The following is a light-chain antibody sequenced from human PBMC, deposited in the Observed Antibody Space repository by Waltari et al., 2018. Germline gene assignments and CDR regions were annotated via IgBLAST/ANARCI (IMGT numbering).Light chain of an antibody. V-gene: IGKV3-20*01. J-gene: IGKJ4*01. CDR3: QQYSTSPEA. Sequence: ESVLTKAPVTLPLSTGERATIRCRASQSVNNNSLAWYQQKPGQPPRLLIYGASTRATGIPDRFRGSGSGTDFTLTISRLEPEDFAVFYCQQYSTSPEAFGGGTKVEIK. CDR1: QSVNNNS. CDR2: GAS.